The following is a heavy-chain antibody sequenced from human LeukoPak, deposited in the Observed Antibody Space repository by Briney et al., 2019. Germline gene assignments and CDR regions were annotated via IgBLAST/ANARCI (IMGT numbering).Heavy chain of an antibody. CDR3: ARDLYDSSGYSQN. Sequence: ASMKVSCKASGYTFTGYYMHWVRQAPGQGLEWMGWINPNSGGTNYAQKFQGRVTMTRDTSISTAYMELSRLRSDDTAVYYCARDLYDSSGYSQNWGQGTLVTVSS. D-gene: IGHD3-22*01. CDR2: INPNSGGT. CDR1: GYTFTGYY. J-gene: IGHJ1*01. V-gene: IGHV1-2*02.